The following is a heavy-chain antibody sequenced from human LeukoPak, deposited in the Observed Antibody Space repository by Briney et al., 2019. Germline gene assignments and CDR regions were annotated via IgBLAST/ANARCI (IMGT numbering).Heavy chain of an antibody. CDR1: GYTFTSYA. D-gene: IGHD6-19*01. V-gene: IGHV1-3*01. Sequence: ASVKVSCKASGYTFTSYAMHWVRQAPGQRLKWMGWINAGNGNTKYSQKFQGRVTITRDTSASTAYMELSSLRSEDTAVYYCSVLAVANAEYFQHWGQGTLVTVPS. CDR3: SVLAVANAEYFQH. CDR2: INAGNGNT. J-gene: IGHJ1*01.